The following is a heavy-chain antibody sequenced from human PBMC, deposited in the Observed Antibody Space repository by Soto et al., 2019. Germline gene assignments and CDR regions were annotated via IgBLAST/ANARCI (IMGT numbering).Heavy chain of an antibody. D-gene: IGHD3-3*01. V-gene: IGHV3-49*03. J-gene: IGHJ6*01. CDR2: IRSKAYGGTT. CDR1: GFTFGDYA. CDR3: TKYTHVSRYSYFGMDV. Sequence: GSLRLSCTGSGFTFGDYAMSWSRQAPGKGLEWVGVIRSKAYGGTTDYAASVKGRFTILRDDSKSIAYLQMSSLQTEDTGVYYCTKYTHVSRYSYFGMDVWGHGTTVTVS.